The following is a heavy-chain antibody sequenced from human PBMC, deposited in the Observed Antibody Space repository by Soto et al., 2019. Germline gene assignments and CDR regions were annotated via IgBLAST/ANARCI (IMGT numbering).Heavy chain of an antibody. CDR3: AREAVAGLYYYYYYGMDV. CDR1: GASIRGSYYF. V-gene: IGHV4-30-4*08. CDR2: VYSTGST. D-gene: IGHD6-19*01. J-gene: IGHJ6*02. Sequence: PSETLSLTCTVTGASIRGSYYFWSWIRQPPGEGLEWLGYVYSTGSTYYNPSLKSRISMSVDTSKNQFSLILSSVSAADTAVYYCAREAVAGLYYYYYYGMDVWGQGTTVTVSS.